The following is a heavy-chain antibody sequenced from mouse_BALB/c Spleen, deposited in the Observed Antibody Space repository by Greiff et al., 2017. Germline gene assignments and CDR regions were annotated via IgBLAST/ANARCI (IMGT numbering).Heavy chain of an antibody. CDR2: IRNKANGYTT. CDR1: GFTFTDYY. D-gene: IGHD1-1*02. V-gene: IGHV7-3*02. CDR3: ARGTGAWFAY. J-gene: IGHJ3*01. Sequence: EVNLVESGGGLVQPGGSLRLSCATSGFTFTDYYMSWVRQPPGKALEWLGFIRNKANGYTTEYSASVKGRFTISRDNSQSILYLQMNTLRAEDSATYYCARGTGAWFAYWGQGTLVTVSA.